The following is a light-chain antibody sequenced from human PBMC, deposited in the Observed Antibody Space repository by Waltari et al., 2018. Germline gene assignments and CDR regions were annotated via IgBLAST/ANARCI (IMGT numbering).Light chain of an antibody. CDR3: QQYNNWPPGT. CDR1: QSVSSN. CDR2: GAS. Sequence: EIVMTQSPATLSVSPGERATLSCRASQSVSSNLAWYQQKPGQAPRLLIYGASTRATGIPARFSGSGSGTEFTLTISSLQSEDFAVYYCQQYNNWPPGTFGPGTKVVIK. J-gene: IGKJ3*01. V-gene: IGKV3-15*01.